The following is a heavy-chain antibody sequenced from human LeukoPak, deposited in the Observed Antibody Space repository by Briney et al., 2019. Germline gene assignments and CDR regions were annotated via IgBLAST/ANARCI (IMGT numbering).Heavy chain of an antibody. CDR2: ISWNSGSI. D-gene: IGHD5-18*01. CDR3: AKDGEGYSYGSFDY. J-gene: IGHJ4*02. CDR1: GFTFDGYA. Sequence: GGSLRLSCAASGFTFDGYAMHWVRQAPGKGLEWVSGISWNSGSIGYADSVKGRFTISRDNAKNSLYLQMNSLRAEDTALYYCAKDGEGYSYGSFDYWGQGTLVTVSS. V-gene: IGHV3-9*01.